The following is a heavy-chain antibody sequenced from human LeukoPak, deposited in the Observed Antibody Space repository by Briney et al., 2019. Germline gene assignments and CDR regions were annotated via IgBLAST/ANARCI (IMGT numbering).Heavy chain of an antibody. CDR1: GFTFSSYA. D-gene: IGHD3-10*01. Sequence: PGGSLRLSCAASGFTFSSYAMHWVRQAPGKGLEWVAVISYDGSNKYYADSVKGRFTISRDNSKNTLYLQMNSLRAEDTAVYYCARGSADGWDYWGQGTLVTVSS. CDR2: ISYDGSNK. V-gene: IGHV3-30-3*01. CDR3: ARGSADGWDY. J-gene: IGHJ4*02.